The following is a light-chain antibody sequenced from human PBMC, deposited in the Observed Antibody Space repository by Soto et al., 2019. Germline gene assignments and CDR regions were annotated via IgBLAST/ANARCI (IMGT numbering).Light chain of an antibody. CDR3: QQCNSNPLT. CDR2: AAS. Sequence: DIHLTQSPSSLSASVGDRVTITCRASQGIASSLAWYQQKAGKAPKLLIYAASTLESGVPSRFSGSGPGTQFTLTISSLQPEDFGSYYCQQCNSNPLTFGGGTKVEIK. J-gene: IGKJ4*01. CDR1: QGIASS. V-gene: IGKV1-9*01.